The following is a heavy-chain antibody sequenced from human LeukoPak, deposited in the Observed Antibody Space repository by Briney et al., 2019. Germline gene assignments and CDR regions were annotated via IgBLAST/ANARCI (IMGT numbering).Heavy chain of an antibody. Sequence: ASVTDSCMASLYTFIGYYMHWVRQAPGQGREWMGWINLNSGVANYAQKFQGRVTMTRDTTISTAFMELSSLRSDDTAVYYCARLDYDALDIWGEGRMVIV. CDR2: INLNSGVA. CDR3: ARLDYDALDI. D-gene: IGHD3/OR15-3a*01. J-gene: IGHJ3*02. V-gene: IGHV1-2*02. CDR1: LYTFIGYY.